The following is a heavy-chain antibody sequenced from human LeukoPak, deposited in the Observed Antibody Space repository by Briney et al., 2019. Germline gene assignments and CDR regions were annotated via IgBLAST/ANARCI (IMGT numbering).Heavy chain of an antibody. Sequence: GGSLRLSCAASGFTFSSYAMTWVRQAPGKGLEWVSRINNGGTDTYYEDSVKGRFTISRDNSKNTLFLHINSLSVEDTAVYYCAAAVNTGRAEHYWGQGTLVTVSS. D-gene: IGHD4-17*01. J-gene: IGHJ4*02. V-gene: IGHV3-23*01. CDR1: GFTFSSYA. CDR3: AAAVNTGRAEHY. CDR2: INNGGTDT.